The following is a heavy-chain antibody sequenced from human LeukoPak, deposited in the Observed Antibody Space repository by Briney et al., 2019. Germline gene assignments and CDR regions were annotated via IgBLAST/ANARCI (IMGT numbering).Heavy chain of an antibody. D-gene: IGHD3-16*01. CDR1: GFTVSNNY. CDR2: IYSGGST. V-gene: IGHV3-53*01. Sequence: SGGSLRLSCAASGFTVSNNYMSWVRQAPGKGLEWVSLIYSGGSTYYADSVKGRFTISRDNSKNPLYLQMKSLRAEDTAVYYCAKSAYDYVWGSLTADHWGQGTLVTVSS. J-gene: IGHJ5*02. CDR3: AKSAYDYVWGSLTADH.